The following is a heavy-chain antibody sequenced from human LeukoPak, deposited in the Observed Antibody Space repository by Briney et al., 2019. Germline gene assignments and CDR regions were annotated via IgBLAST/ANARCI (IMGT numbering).Heavy chain of an antibody. CDR1: GFTFSSYW. V-gene: IGHV3-74*01. D-gene: IGHD3-22*01. CDR3: ARAARESINYYDSIRLAFDI. Sequence: GGSLRLSCAASGFTFSSYWMHWVRQAPGKGLVWVSRINSDGSSTSYADSVKGRFTISRDNAKNSLYRQMNSLRAEDTAVYYGARAARESINYYDSIRLAFDIWGQGTMVTVSS. CDR2: INSDGSST. J-gene: IGHJ3*02.